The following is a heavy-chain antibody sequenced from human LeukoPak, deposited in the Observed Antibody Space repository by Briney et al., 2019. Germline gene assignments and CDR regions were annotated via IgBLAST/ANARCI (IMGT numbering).Heavy chain of an antibody. CDR1: GFTFSTYA. V-gene: IGHV3-23*01. CDR3: AKDWGMGDQLLRIDY. D-gene: IGHD2-2*01. J-gene: IGHJ4*02. Sequence: PGGSLRLSCTASGFTFSTYAMNWVRQAPGKGLEWVSGISGSGVSTYYADSVKGRFTISRYNSNNTLYLQMSSLGAEDTAVYYCAKDWGMGDQLLRIDYWGQGTLVTVSS. CDR2: ISGSGVST.